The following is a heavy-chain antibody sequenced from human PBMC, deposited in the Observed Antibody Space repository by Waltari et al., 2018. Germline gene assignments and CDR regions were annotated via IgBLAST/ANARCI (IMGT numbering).Heavy chain of an antibody. CDR1: GLSVIDNY. CDR3: ARLSDPNKYYYGMDV. CDR2: IYRGGSI. D-gene: IGHD3-16*02. J-gene: IGHJ6*02. Sequence: EVQLVQSGGGLIPPGGSLRLSCAASGLSVIDNYMGWVRQAPGKGLEWVSVIYRGGSIKYGDAVKGRFTLSRDNSKNTLFLQMNSLRSEDTAVYYCARLSDPNKYYYGMDVWGQGTTVTVSS. V-gene: IGHV3-53*01.